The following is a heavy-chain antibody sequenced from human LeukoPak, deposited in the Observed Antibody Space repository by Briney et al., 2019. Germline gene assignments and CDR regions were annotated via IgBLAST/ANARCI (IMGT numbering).Heavy chain of an antibody. CDR1: GGSISSYY. J-gene: IGHJ4*02. D-gene: IGHD3-3*01. CDR2: IYYSGST. Sequence: PSETLSLTCTVSGGSISSYYWSWIRQPPGKGLEWIGYIYYSGSTNSNPSLNSRVTISVDTSKNQFSLKLSSVTAADTAVYYCARASQRITIFGVVPRYFDYWGQGTLVTVSS. V-gene: IGHV4-59*01. CDR3: ARASQRITIFGVVPRYFDY.